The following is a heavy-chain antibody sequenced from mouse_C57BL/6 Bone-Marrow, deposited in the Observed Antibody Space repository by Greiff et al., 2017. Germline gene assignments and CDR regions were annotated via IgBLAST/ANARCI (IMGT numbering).Heavy chain of an antibody. CDR1: GYTFTSYW. V-gene: IGHV1-50*01. CDR2: IDPSDSST. D-gene: IGHD2-3*01. CDR3: ARSGLLLSFPYWYFDV. Sequence: VQLQQPGAELVKPGASVKLSCKASGYTFTSYWMQWVKQRPGQGLEWIGEIDPSDSSTNYNQKFKGKATLTVDTSSSTAYMHLSSLTSEDSAVYYCARSGLLLSFPYWYFDVWGTGTTVTVSS. J-gene: IGHJ1*03.